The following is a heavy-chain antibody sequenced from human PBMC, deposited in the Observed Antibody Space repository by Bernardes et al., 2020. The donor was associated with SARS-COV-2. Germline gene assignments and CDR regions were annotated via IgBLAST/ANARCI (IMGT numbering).Heavy chain of an antibody. CDR3: ASLYGSGSYYHYYYGMDV. CDR2: ISSSGSTI. J-gene: IGHJ6*02. Sequence: VESLCLSCAASGFTFSDSYMSWIRQAPGQGLAWVSYISSSGSTIYYADSVKGRFTISRDNAKNSLYLQMNSLRAEDTAVYYCASLYGSGSYYHYYYGMDVWGQGTTVTVSS. V-gene: IGHV3-11*01. CDR1: GFTFSDSY. D-gene: IGHD3-10*01.